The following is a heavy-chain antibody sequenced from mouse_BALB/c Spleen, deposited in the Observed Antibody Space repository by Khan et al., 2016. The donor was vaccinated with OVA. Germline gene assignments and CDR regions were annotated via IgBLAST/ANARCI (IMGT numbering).Heavy chain of an antibody. J-gene: IGHJ2*01. CDR2: INPHIGET. CDR3: ARIYRSDFDY. V-gene: IGHV1-20*01. Sequence: VQLKQSGPELVKPGASVKISCKASGYSFTGYFMNWVMLSHGKSLEWIGRINPHIGETFYNQKFTGKATLTVDESSSTAHMELRSLTSEDSAVYYCARIYRSDFDYWGQGTTLTVSS. D-gene: IGHD1-1*01. CDR1: GYSFTGYF.